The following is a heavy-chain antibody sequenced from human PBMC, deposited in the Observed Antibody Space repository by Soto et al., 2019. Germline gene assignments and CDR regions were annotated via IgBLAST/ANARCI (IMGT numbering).Heavy chain of an antibody. V-gene: IGHV3-21*01. J-gene: IGHJ4*02. Sequence: PGGSLRLSCAASGFTFSNYSMNWVRQAPGKGLEWVSSISSSSSYIYYADSVKGRFTISRDNAKNSLYLQMSSLRAEDTAVYYCGRELGQKFDYWGQGALVTVSS. CDR1: GFTFSNYS. CDR2: ISSSSSYI. CDR3: GRELGQKFDY.